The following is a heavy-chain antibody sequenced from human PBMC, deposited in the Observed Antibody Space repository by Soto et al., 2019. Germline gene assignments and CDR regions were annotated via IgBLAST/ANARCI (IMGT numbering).Heavy chain of an antibody. V-gene: IGHV3-53*01. D-gene: IGHD2-2*01. CDR2: IYSGGST. CDR3: ARGPTTKDRVPNHYGMDV. Sequence: EVQLVESGGGLIQPGGSLRLSCAASGFTVSSNYMSWVRQAPGKGLEWVSVIYSGGSTYYADSVKGRFTISRDNSKNTLYLQMNSLRAEDTAVYYWARGPTTKDRVPNHYGMDVWGEGTTVTVSS. J-gene: IGHJ6*04. CDR1: GFTVSSNY.